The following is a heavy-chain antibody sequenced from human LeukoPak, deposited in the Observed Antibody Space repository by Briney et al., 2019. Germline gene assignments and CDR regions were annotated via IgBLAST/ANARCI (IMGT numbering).Heavy chain of an antibody. J-gene: IGHJ3*01. CDR2: LYDADST. CDR1: GFSVSVNF. D-gene: IGHD3-22*01. V-gene: IGHV3-66*01. Sequence: GGTLTLSCAASGFSVSVNFGSWVRQAPGKGLEWVSILYDADSTYYSDSVKGRFTISRDNSKNTLYLQMDSLRAEDTAVYYCARPHSRVYPYAFDVWGQGTMVTVSS. CDR3: ARPHSRVYPYAFDV.